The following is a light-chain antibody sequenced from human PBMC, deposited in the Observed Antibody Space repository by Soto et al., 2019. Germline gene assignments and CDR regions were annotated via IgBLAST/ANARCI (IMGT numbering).Light chain of an antibody. J-gene: IGKJ1*01. CDR2: DAS. Sequence: DIQMTQSPSTLSASVGDRVTITCRASQNIGKWLAWYQQKPGKTPDLLIYDASSLESGVPLRFSGSGSGTEFTLTIRSLQTDDSATYYCQQYNDEPWTFGQGTKVEIK. V-gene: IGKV1-5*01. CDR1: QNIGKW. CDR3: QQYNDEPWT.